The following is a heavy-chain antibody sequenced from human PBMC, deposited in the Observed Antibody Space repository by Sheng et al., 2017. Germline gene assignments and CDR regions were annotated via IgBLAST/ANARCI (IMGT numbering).Heavy chain of an antibody. CDR1: EGTFSSYA. Sequence: QVQLVQSGAEVKKPGSSVKVSCKASEGTFSSYAISWVRQAPGQGLEWMGGIIPIFGTANYAQKFQGRVTITADESTSTAYMELSSLRSEDTAVYYCEGSTHDYGMDVWGQGTTVTVSS. CDR3: EGSTHDYGMDV. V-gene: IGHV1-69*13. J-gene: IGHJ6*02. CDR2: IIPIFGTA. D-gene: IGHD3-10*01.